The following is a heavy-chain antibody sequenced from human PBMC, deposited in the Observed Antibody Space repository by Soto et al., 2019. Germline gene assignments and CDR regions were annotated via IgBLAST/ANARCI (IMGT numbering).Heavy chain of an antibody. J-gene: IGHJ5*02. CDR1: GGSISSSSYY. V-gene: IGHV4-39*01. CDR2: IYYSGST. Sequence: PSETLSLTCTFSGGSISSSSYYLGWIRQPPGKGLEWIGSIYYSGSTYYNPSLKSRVTISVDTSKNQFSLSLTSVTAADTAVYYCARGRGYSYGLDPWGQGTLVTVSS. CDR3: ARGRGYSYGLDP. D-gene: IGHD5-12*01.